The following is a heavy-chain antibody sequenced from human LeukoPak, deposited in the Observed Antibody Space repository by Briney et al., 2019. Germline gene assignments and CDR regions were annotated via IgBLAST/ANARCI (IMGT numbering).Heavy chain of an antibody. Sequence: GGSLRLSCAASGFTFSSYAMSWVRQAPGKGLEWVSAISGSGGSTYYADSVKGRFTISRDNSKNTLYLQMNSLRAEDTAVYYCAKGGVDYYDFWSGYYTFDYWGQGALVTVSS. J-gene: IGHJ4*02. V-gene: IGHV3-23*01. CDR3: AKGGVDYYDFWSGYYTFDY. D-gene: IGHD3-3*01. CDR1: GFTFSSYA. CDR2: ISGSGGST.